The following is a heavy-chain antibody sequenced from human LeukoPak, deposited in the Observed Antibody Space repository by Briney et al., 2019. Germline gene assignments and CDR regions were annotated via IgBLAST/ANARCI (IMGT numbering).Heavy chain of an antibody. V-gene: IGHV1-8*01. CDR2: MNPNSGNT. CDR3: ARERGGEAIFFDY. CDR1: GYTFTSYD. J-gene: IGHJ4*02. Sequence: ASVKVSCKASGYTFTSYDINWVRQATGQGLEWMGWMNPNSGNTGYAQKFQGRATMTRSTSISTAYMELSSLRSEDTAVYYCARERGGEAIFFDYWGQGTLVTVSS. D-gene: IGHD2-21*01.